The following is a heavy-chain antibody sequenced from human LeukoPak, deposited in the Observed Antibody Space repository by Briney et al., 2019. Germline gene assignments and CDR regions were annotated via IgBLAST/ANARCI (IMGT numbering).Heavy chain of an antibody. Sequence: GRSLRLSCAASGFTFSSYSMNWVRQAPGKGLEWVSSISSSSSYIYYADSVKGRFTISRDNAKNSLYLQMNSLRAEDTAVYYCARAECSSTSCYHYYYYYGMDVWAKGPRSPSP. CDR1: GFTFSSYS. CDR2: ISSSSSYI. J-gene: IGHJ6*02. V-gene: IGHV3-21*01. CDR3: ARAECSSTSCYHYYYYYGMDV. D-gene: IGHD2-2*01.